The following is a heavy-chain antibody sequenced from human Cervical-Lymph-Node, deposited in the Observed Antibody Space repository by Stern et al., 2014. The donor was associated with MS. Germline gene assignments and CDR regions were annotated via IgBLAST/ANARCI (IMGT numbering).Heavy chain of an antibody. V-gene: IGHV1-2*04. CDR3: ARGYPFFDN. Sequence: QLVQSGAEVKKPGASVKVSCTASGYTFTGFFLHWVRQAPGQGLEWVGWINPNTGVTKSAQKVQGWVTLTRDTSINTVYMELNRLKSDDTAVFYCARGYPFFDNWGQGTLVTVSS. CDR1: GYTFTGFF. D-gene: IGHD2-15*01. J-gene: IGHJ4*02. CDR2: INPNTGVT.